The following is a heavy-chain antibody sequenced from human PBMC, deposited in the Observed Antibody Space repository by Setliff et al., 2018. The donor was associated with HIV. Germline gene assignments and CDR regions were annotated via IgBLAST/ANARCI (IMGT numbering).Heavy chain of an antibody. CDR2: INHSGST. CDR3: ARVGGVATMFYYYYMDV. CDR1: GGSFSGYY. D-gene: IGHD5-12*01. V-gene: IGHV4-34*01. J-gene: IGHJ6*03. Sequence: SETLSLTCAVYGGSFSGYYWSWIRQPPGKGLEWIGEINHSGSTNYNPSLKSRVTISVDTSKNQFSLKLYSVTAADTAVYYCARVGGVATMFYYYYMDVWGKGTTVTVSS.